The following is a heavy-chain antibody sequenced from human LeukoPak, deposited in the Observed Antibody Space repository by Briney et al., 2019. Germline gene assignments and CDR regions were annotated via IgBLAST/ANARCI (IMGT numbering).Heavy chain of an antibody. CDR3: ARGRLGSGSYYNRTNWFDP. D-gene: IGHD3-10*01. J-gene: IGHJ5*02. V-gene: IGHV3-21*01. CDR1: GFTFSSYS. Sequence: GGSLRLSCAASGFTFSSYSMNWVRQAPGKGLEWVSSISSSSGYIYYADSVKGRFTISRDNAKNSLYLQMNSLRAEDTAVYYCARGRLGSGSYYNRTNWFDPWGQGTLVTVSS. CDR2: ISSSSGYI.